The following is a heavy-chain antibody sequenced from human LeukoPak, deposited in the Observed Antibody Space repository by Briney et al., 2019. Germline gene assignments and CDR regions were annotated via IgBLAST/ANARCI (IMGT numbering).Heavy chain of an antibody. V-gene: IGHV3-74*01. J-gene: IGHJ4*02. D-gene: IGHD4-23*01. CDR2: ITSYGSST. CDR1: GFTFNNYW. Sequence: PGGALRLSCAASGFTFNNYWMQWVRQAPGKGLVWVARITSYGSSTRYADSVKGRFTISRNNAKNTLFLQMNSLRVEDTAIYYCARDSGSNGGLDCWGQGTLVTVSS. CDR3: ARDSGSNGGLDC.